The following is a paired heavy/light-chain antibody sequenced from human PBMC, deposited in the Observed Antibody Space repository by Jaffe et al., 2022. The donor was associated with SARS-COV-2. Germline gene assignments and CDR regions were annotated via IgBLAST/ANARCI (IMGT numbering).Light chain of an antibody. CDR1: SPNIGTNP. CDR3: AARDDSLNGVL. Sequence: QSVLTQPPSASGTPGQRVTISCSGSSPNIGTNPVSWYKQLPGTAPKLLIYAYNQRPSGVPDRFSGFKSGTSASLAISGLQSEDEADYYCAARDDSLNGVLFGGGTKLTVL. V-gene: IGLV1-44*01. J-gene: IGLJ3*02. CDR2: AYN.
Heavy chain of an antibody. CDR1: GLTFTTHT. Sequence: QALLVESGGGVVQPGRSLRLSCKGSGLTFTTHTFHWVRQAPGKGLEWAAVISDDGSETYYADSVKGRFTISRDNSKNTLYLEMNSLRAEDTAVYYCVTSGWDGGGISATSFDYWGQGTLVTVSS. CDR3: VTSGWDGGGISATSFDY. D-gene: IGHD6-25*01. CDR2: ISDDGSET. J-gene: IGHJ4*02. V-gene: IGHV3-30*03.